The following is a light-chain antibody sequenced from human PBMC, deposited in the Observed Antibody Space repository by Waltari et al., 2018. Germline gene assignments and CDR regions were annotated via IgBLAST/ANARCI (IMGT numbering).Light chain of an antibody. V-gene: IGLV4-69*01. CDR1: SGHSSYA. CDR2: LNSDGSH. Sequence: QLVLTQSPSASASLGASVKLTCTLSSGHSSYAIAWHQQQPEKGPRYLMKLNSDGSHKKGDGIPDRFSGSSSVTERFLPISSLQSEDEGDYYCQTWGTGFQVFGTGTKVTVL. J-gene: IGLJ1*01. CDR3: QTWGTGFQV.